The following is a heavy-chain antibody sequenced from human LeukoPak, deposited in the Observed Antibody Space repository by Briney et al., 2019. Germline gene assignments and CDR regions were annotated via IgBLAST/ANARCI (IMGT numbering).Heavy chain of an antibody. Sequence: PGGSLRLSCAAPGFTFNTYWMSWVRQAPGKGLEWVANIKEDGSEKYYVDFVKGRFTISRDNAKNSLYLQMNSLRVEDTAVYYCARLPLTARLHFEYWGQGTLVTVSS. CDR2: IKEDGSEK. CDR1: GFTFNTYW. J-gene: IGHJ4*02. V-gene: IGHV3-7*05. CDR3: ARLPLTARLHFEY. D-gene: IGHD5-12*01.